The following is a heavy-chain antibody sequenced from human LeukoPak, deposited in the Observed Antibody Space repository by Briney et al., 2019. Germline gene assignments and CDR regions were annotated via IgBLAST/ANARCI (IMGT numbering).Heavy chain of an antibody. D-gene: IGHD5-12*01. Sequence: PGRSLRLSCAASGFTFSSYGMHWVRQAPGKGLEWVVVIWYDGSNKYYADSVKGRFTISRDNSKNTLYLQMNSLRAEDTAVYYCAREYGGYPDYWGQGTLVTVSS. V-gene: IGHV3-33*01. J-gene: IGHJ4*02. CDR1: GFTFSSYG. CDR2: IWYDGSNK. CDR3: AREYGGYPDY.